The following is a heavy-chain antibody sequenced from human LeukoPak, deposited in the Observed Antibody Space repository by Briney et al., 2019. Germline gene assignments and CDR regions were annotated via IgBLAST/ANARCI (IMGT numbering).Heavy chain of an antibody. CDR3: ASFGDSYGFN. CDR1: GYTFTGYY. Sequence: GASVKVSCKASGYTFTGYYMHWVRQATGQGLEWMGWMNPNSGNTGYAQKLQGRVTMTRNTSISTAYMELSSLRSEDTAVYYCASFGDSYGFNWGQGTLVTVSS. CDR2: MNPNSGNT. D-gene: IGHD5-18*01. V-gene: IGHV1-8*02. J-gene: IGHJ4*02.